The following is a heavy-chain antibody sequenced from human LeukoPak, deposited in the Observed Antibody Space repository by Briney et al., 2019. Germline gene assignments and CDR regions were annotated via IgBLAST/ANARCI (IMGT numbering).Heavy chain of an antibody. D-gene: IGHD3-3*01. J-gene: IGHJ4*02. CDR1: GFTFSSYA. CDR2: ISDDGSNK. V-gene: IGHV3-30-3*01. Sequence: PGGSLRLSCAASGFTFSSYAMHWVRQAPGKGLEWVALISDDGSNKYYADSVKGRFTISRDNSKNTLYLQMKSLRAEDTAVYYCARDKDFWSGYLDYWSQGTLVTVSS. CDR3: ARDKDFWSGYLDY.